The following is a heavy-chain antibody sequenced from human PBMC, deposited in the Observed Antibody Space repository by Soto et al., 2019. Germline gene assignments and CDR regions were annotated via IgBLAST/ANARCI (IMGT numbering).Heavy chain of an antibody. V-gene: IGHV3-33*01. Sequence: GGSLRLSCAASGFTFSSYGMHWVRQAPGKGLEWVAVIWYDGSNKYYADSVKGRFTISRDNSKNTLYLQMNSLRAEDTAVYYCARDLNPGPVALDYWGQGTLVTVSS. CDR3: ARDLNPGPVALDY. D-gene: IGHD6-19*01. CDR2: IWYDGSNK. J-gene: IGHJ4*02. CDR1: GFTFSSYG.